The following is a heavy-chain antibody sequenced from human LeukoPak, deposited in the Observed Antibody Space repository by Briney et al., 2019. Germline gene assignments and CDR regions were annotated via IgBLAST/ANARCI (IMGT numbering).Heavy chain of an antibody. D-gene: IGHD3/OR15-3a*01. CDR3: AKVRTGHYFDY. V-gene: IGHV3-74*01. CDR2: INPDGSST. CDR1: GFTFSDYY. Sequence: GGSLRLSCAASGFTFSDYYMSWIRQAPGKGLVWVSRINPDGSSTSYADSVKGRFTISRDNAKNTLYLQMNTLRAEDTAVYYCAKVRTGHYFDYWGQGTLVTVSS. J-gene: IGHJ4*02.